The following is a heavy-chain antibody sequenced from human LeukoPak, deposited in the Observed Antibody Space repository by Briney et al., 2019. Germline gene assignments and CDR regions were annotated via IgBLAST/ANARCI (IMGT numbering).Heavy chain of an antibody. J-gene: IGHJ3*02. CDR3: ALYQSSYNNYEGAFDI. CDR2: ISAYNGNT. Sequence: ASVKVSCKASGYTFTSYGISWVRQAPGQGLEWMGWISAYNGNTNYAQKLQGRVTMTTDTSTSTAYMELRSLRSDDTAVYYCALYQSSYNNYEGAFDIWSQGTLVTVSS. D-gene: IGHD4-11*01. V-gene: IGHV1-18*01. CDR1: GYTFTSYG.